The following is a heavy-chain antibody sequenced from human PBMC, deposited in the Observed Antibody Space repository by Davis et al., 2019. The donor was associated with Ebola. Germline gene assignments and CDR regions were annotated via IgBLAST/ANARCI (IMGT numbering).Heavy chain of an antibody. J-gene: IGHJ6*02. V-gene: IGHV4-34*01. CDR2: INHSGST. CDR3: ARAVYDFWSGYPYYYYYGMDV. Sequence: MPSETLSLTCAVYGGSFSGYYWSWIRQPPGKGLEWIGEINHSGSTNYNPSLKSRVTISVDTSKNQFSLKLGSVTAADTAVYYCARAVYDFWSGYPYYYYYGMDVWGQGTTVTVSS. D-gene: IGHD3-3*01. CDR1: GGSFSGYY.